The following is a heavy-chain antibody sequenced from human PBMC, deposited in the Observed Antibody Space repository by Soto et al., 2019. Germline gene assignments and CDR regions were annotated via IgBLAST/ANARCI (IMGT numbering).Heavy chain of an antibody. CDR1: GGSISSGGYH. J-gene: IGHJ5*02. Sequence: QVQLQESGPGLAKPSQTLSLTCTVSGGSISSGGYHWSWIRQHPGKGLEWIGYIYYSGTTYSNPSLKGRVTMTVDTSKNQFSLKLNCVTAADTAVYYCARGGIYGPGIFFFPGGQGTLAPFSS. CDR2: IYYSGTT. CDR3: ARGGIYGPGIFFFP. V-gene: IGHV4-31*03. D-gene: IGHD3-10*01.